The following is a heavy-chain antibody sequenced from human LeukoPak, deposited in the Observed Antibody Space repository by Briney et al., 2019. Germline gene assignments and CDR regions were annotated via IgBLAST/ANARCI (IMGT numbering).Heavy chain of an antibody. Sequence: GASVKVSCKASGGTFSSYAISWVRQAPGQGLEWMGGIIPIFGTANYAQKFQGRVTITTDESTSTAYMELSSLRSEDTAVYHCARAGVVSYSGYDFDYYYYMDVWGKGTTVTVSS. CDR2: IIPIFGTA. D-gene: IGHD5-12*01. CDR3: ARAGVVSYSGYDFDYYYYMDV. J-gene: IGHJ6*03. CDR1: GGTFSSYA. V-gene: IGHV1-69*05.